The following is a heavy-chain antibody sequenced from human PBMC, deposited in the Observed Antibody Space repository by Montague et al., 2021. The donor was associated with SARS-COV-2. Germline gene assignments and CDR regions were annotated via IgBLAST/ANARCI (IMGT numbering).Heavy chain of an antibody. D-gene: IGHD3-10*01. J-gene: IGHJ4*02. CDR1: GFTFRSYW. Sequence: SLRLSCAASGFTFRSYWMHWVRQVPGRGLDWVPRICPDGISKYYAAPVKGRSTIPRDNAKNTLPLEMNTQRVDDTAIYFCVLPFWFGDYDYYFDFWGQGTLVTVSS. CDR2: ICPDGISK. V-gene: IGHV3-74*01. CDR3: VLPFWFGDYDYYFDF.